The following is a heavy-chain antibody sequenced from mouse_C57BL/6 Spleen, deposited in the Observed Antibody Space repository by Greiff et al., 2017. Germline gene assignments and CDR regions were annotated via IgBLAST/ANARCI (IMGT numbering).Heavy chain of an antibody. CDR3: ARWDTPYAMDY. D-gene: IGHD4-1*01. CDR2: INPNNGGT. V-gene: IGHV1-18*01. J-gene: IGHJ4*01. CDR1: GYTFTDYN. Sequence: EVQLLQSGPELVKPGASVKIPCKASGYTFTDYNMDWVKQSNGKSLEWIGDINPNNGGTIYNQKFKGKATLTVDKSSSTAYMELRSLTSEDTAFYYCARWDTPYAMDYWGQGTSVTVSS.